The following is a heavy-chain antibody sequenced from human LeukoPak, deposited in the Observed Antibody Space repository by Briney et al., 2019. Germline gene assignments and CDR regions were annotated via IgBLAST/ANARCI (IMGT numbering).Heavy chain of an antibody. Sequence: ASVKVSCKASGYTFTGYDINWVRQATGQGLEWMGWMNPNSGNTGYAQKFQGRVTMTRNTSISTAYMELSSLRSEDTAVYYCARGPIAAAGYYFDYWGQGTLVTVSS. CDR3: ARGPIAAAGYYFDY. CDR1: GYTFTGYD. CDR2: MNPNSGNT. J-gene: IGHJ4*02. D-gene: IGHD6-13*01. V-gene: IGHV1-8*01.